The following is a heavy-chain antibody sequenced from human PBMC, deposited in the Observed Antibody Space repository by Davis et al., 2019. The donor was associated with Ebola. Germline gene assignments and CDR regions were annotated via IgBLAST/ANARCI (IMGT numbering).Heavy chain of an antibody. CDR2: ISAYNGNT. Sequence: ASAQVFCNASAYTSTSHGISWVRQAPGQGLEWMGWISAYNGNTNYAQKPQGRVTMTTDTSTSTAYMELRSLRSDDRAVYYCARAAKYSGSYPIDYWGQGTLVTVSS. D-gene: IGHD1-26*01. V-gene: IGHV1-18*01. CDR1: AYTSTSHG. J-gene: IGHJ4*02. CDR3: ARAAKYSGSYPIDY.